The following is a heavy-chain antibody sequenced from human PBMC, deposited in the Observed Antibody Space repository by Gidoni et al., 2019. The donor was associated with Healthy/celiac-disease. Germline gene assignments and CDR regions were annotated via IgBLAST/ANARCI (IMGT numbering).Heavy chain of an antibody. CDR3: ARGGGSYYSNYYYYGMDV. J-gene: IGHJ6*02. D-gene: IGHD1-26*01. CDR2: IIPSFGTA. Sequence: QVQLVQSGAEVKKPGSSVKVSCKASGGTFSSYAISWVRQAPGQGLGWMGGIIPSFGTASYAQKFQGRGTITADESTSTAYMELSSLRSEDTAVYYCARGGGSYYSNYYYYGMDVWGQGTTVTVSS. V-gene: IGHV1-69*01. CDR1: GGTFSSYA.